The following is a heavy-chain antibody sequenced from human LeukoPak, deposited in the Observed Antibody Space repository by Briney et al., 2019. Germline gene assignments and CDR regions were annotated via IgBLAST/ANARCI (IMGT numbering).Heavy chain of an antibody. CDR2: INPSGGST. CDR3: ARLVGATDPLDY. V-gene: IGHV1-46*01. J-gene: IGHJ4*02. D-gene: IGHD1-26*01. Sequence: MGIINPSGGSTSYAQKFQGRVTMTRDTSTSTVYMELSSLRSEDTAVYYCARLVGATDPLDYWGQGTLVTVSS.